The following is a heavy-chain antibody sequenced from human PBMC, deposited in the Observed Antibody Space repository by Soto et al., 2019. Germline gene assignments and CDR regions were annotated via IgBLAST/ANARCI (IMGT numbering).Heavy chain of an antibody. CDR3: ATTMGGATEVPGY. D-gene: IGHD1-26*01. CDR1: GFTFSDYY. V-gene: IGHV3-11*01. J-gene: IGHJ4*02. Sequence: PGGSLRLSCAASGFTFSDYYMSWIRQAPGKGLEWVSYISSSGSTIYDADSVKGRFTISRENAKNSLYLQMNSLRAEDTAVYYCATTMGGATEVPGYWGQGTLVTVSS. CDR2: ISSSGSTI.